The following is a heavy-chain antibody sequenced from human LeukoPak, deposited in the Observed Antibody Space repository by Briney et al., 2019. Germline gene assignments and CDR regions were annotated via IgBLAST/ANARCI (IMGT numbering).Heavy chain of an antibody. V-gene: IGHV3-23*01. CDR1: GFAFNNYA. Sequence: GGSLRLSCAASGFAFNNYAMSWVRQAPGKGLEWVSGINTSGGHTYFADSVKGRFTISRDNSKNTLYLQMNSLRAEDTAVYYCAKDDSRTLDHFDYWGQGALVAVSS. CDR2: INTSGGHT. CDR3: AKDDSRTLDHFDY. J-gene: IGHJ4*02. D-gene: IGHD6-13*01.